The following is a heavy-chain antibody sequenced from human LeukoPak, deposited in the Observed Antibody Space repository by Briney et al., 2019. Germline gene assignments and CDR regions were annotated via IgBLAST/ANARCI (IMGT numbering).Heavy chain of an antibody. V-gene: IGHV4-38-2*02. CDR1: GYSINNNYY. D-gene: IGHD3-3*01. CDR2: IHHSGTT. J-gene: IGHJ5*02. CDR3: ARVPRHYDFWSGYALDANTRGWFDP. Sequence: SETLSLTCTVSGYSINNNYYWDWIRQPPGKGLEFIASIHHSGTTYYNPALKSRVTISVDTSKNQFSLKLSSVTAADTAVYYCARVPRHYDFWSGYALDANTRGWFDPWGQGTLVTVSS.